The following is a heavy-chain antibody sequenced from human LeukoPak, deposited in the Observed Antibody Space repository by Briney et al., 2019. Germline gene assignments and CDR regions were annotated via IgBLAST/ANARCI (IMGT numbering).Heavy chain of an antibody. CDR3: ARGVYCSSTSCNSGLGYYYYYMDV. CDR1: GYTFTGHY. D-gene: IGHD2-2*01. Sequence: ASMKVPCKTSGYTFTGHYMHWVRQAPGQGLEWMGWINPNTGVTNYVQKFQGRVTMTRDTSMRTAYMELSRVTSDDTAVYYCARGVYCSSTSCNSGLGYYYYYMDVWGKGTTVTISS. J-gene: IGHJ6*03. CDR2: INPNTGVT. V-gene: IGHV1-2*02.